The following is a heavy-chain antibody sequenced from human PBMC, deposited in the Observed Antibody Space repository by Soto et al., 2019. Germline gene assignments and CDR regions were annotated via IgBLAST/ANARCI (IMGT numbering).Heavy chain of an antibody. CDR1: GGTFSSYA. Sequence: QVQLVQSGAEVKKPGSSVKVSCKASGGTFSSYAISWVRQAPGQGLEWMGGIIPIFGTANYAQKFQGRVTITADEYRSKAYMELSSLRSEDTAVYYCAYNPHIVDIVATIVDYWGQGTLVTVS. D-gene: IGHD5-12*01. CDR2: IIPIFGTA. V-gene: IGHV1-69*01. CDR3: AYNPHIVDIVATIVDY. J-gene: IGHJ4*02.